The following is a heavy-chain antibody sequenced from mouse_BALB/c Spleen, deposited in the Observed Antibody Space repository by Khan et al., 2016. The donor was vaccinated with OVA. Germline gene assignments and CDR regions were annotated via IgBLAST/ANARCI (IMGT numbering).Heavy chain of an antibody. D-gene: IGHD1-1*02. CDR3: ASGFYGGPFTY. CDR1: GFTFSDYY. CDR2: ISDGGSYT. J-gene: IGHJ3*01. V-gene: IGHV5-4*02. Sequence: EVELVESGGGLVKPGGSLKLSCAASGFTFSDYYMYWVRQTPEKRLEWVATISDGGSYTYYPDSVKGRFTISRDDVKNNLYLQMSSLKSEDTAMYYCASGFYGGPFTYWGQGTLVTVSA.